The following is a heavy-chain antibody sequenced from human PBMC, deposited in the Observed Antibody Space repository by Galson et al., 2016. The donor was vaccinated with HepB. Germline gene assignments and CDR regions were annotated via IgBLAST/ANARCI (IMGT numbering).Heavy chain of an antibody. V-gene: IGHV1-69*13. J-gene: IGHJ4*02. D-gene: IGHD5-18*01. CDR2: IIPIFGKR. Sequence: SVKVSCKAFGGTFNSYIINWVRQAPGQGLEWIGGIIPIFGKRNYAQNFQGRVTITADESTNTASMELISLRSEDTAVYFCARSYYMSTEGYRPFDSWSQGTLATVSS. CDR3: ARSYYMSTEGYRPFDS. CDR1: GGTFNSYI.